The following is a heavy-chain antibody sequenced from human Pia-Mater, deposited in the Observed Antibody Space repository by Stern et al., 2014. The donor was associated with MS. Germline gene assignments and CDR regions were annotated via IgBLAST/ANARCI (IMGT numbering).Heavy chain of an antibody. V-gene: IGHV3-74*02. J-gene: IGHJ4*02. CDR1: GFTFSRYW. Sequence: EVQLLESGGGLVQPGGSLRLSCVASGFTFSRYWIHWVRQAPGKGLAWVSRINSDGTGTSYADSVKGRFTISRDNAKSTLYLQMDSLRAEDTAVYYCVRGGLVGASPFDFWGQGTLVTVSP. CDR3: VRGGLVGASPFDF. CDR2: INSDGTGT. D-gene: IGHD1-26*01.